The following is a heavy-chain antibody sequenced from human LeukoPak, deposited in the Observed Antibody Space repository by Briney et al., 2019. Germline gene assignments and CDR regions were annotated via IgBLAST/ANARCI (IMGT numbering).Heavy chain of an antibody. CDR1: GFTFRSYN. J-gene: IGHJ4*02. D-gene: IGHD5-18*01. Sequence: GGSLRLSCAASGFTFRSYNMNWVRQAPGKGLEWVSYITGGSTTIYYADSVKGRFTISRDNAKNSLYLQMNSLRAEDTAVYYCARDPGYNYGFDYWGQGTLVTVSS. CDR3: ARDPGYNYGFDY. V-gene: IGHV3-48*01. CDR2: ITGGSTTI.